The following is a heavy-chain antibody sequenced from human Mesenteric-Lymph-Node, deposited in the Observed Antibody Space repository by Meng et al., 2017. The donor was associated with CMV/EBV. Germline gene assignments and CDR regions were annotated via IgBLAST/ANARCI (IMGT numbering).Heavy chain of an antibody. Sequence: GESLKISCAASGFTFSSYAMHWVRQAPGKGLEYVSAISSNGGSTYYADSVKGRFTISRDNSKNTLYLQMGSLRAEDMAVYYCAREGSSSTFAMDVWGQGTTVTVSS. CDR2: ISSNGGST. D-gene: IGHD6-6*01. V-gene: IGHV3-64*02. J-gene: IGHJ6*02. CDR1: GFTFSSYA. CDR3: AREGSSSTFAMDV.